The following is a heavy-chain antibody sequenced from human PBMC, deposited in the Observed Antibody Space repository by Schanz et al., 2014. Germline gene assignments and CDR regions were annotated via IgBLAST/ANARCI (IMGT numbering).Heavy chain of an antibody. CDR3: ARDRLECGAECYSVEVFEI. V-gene: IGHV1-69*04. D-gene: IGHD2-21*01. Sequence: QVQLAQSGAEVKKPGSSVKVSCKASGGTFSSFGIICERQAPGQGLEWMGRIIPSLGLAKYEQKFQDKVTITADTSTTTAYMELSGLRSEDTAVYYCARDRLECGAECYSVEVFEIWGQGTLVIVSS. CDR2: IIPSLGLA. J-gene: IGHJ4*02. CDR1: GGTFSSFG.